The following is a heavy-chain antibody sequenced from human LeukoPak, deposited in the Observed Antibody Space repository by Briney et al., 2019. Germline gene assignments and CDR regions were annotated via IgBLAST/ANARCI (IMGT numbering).Heavy chain of an antibody. V-gene: IGHV3-33*08. CDR2: IWYDGSNK. D-gene: IGHD2/OR15-2a*01. Sequence: PGGSLRLSCAASGFTFSSYGMHWVRQAPGKGLEWVAVIWYDGSNKYYADSVKGRFTISRDNSKNTLYLQMNSLRAEDTAVYYCARENPTYVGPNAFDIWGQGTMVTVSS. CDR1: GFTFSSYG. CDR3: ARENPTYVGPNAFDI. J-gene: IGHJ3*02.